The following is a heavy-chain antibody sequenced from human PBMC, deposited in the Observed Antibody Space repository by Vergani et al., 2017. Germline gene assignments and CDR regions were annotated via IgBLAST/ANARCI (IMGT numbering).Heavy chain of an antibody. Sequence: QLVQSGAEVKKPGTSVKVSCKASGFTFTSSAVQWVRQARGQRLEWIGWIVVGSGNTNYAQKFQERVTITRDMSTSTAYMELSRLRSDDTAVYYWARVSLHYYDSSGYYGTAGAFDIWGQGTMVTVSS. J-gene: IGHJ3*02. CDR2: IVVGSGNT. D-gene: IGHD3-22*01. CDR1: GFTFTSSA. CDR3: ARVSLHYYDSSGYYGTAGAFDI. V-gene: IGHV1-58*01.